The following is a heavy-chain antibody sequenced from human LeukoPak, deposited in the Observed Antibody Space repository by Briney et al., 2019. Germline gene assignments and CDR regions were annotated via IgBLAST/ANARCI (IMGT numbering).Heavy chain of an antibody. J-gene: IGHJ5*02. V-gene: IGHV1-69*06. Sequence: ASVKVSCKASGGTFSSYAISWVRQAPGQGLEWMGGIIPIFGTANYAQKFQGRVTITADKSTSTAYMELSSLRSEDTAVYYCARGGIGYNWFDPWGQGTLVTVSS. CDR2: IIPIFGTA. D-gene: IGHD6-13*01. CDR1: GGTFSSYA. CDR3: ARGGIGYNWFDP.